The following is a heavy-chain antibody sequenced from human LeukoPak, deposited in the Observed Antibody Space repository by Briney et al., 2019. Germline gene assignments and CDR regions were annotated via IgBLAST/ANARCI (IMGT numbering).Heavy chain of an antibody. CDR2: INHSGST. CDR3: ARANPQQQLAFDY. J-gene: IGHJ4*02. V-gene: IGHV4-34*01. Sequence: PSETLSLTCAVYGGSFSGYYWSWIRQPPGKGLEWIGEINHSGSTNCNPSLKSRVTISVDTSKNQFSLKLSSVTAADTAVYYCARANPQQQLAFDYWGQGTLVTVSS. D-gene: IGHD6-13*01. CDR1: GGSFSGYY.